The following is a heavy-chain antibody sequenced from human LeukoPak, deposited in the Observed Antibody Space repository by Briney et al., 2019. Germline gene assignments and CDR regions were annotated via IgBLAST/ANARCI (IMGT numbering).Heavy chain of an antibody. Sequence: PSETLSLTCSVSGGSISTRDHYWSWIRQPPGKGLEWIGNFYYSGSTNYTPSLKSRVTISVDTSKNQFSLKLSSVTAADTAVYYCARLGTRYYYGMDVWGQGTTVTVSS. CDR3: ARLGTRYYYGMDV. CDR2: FYYSGST. V-gene: IGHV4-61*08. J-gene: IGHJ6*02. CDR1: GGSISTRDHY. D-gene: IGHD4-23*01.